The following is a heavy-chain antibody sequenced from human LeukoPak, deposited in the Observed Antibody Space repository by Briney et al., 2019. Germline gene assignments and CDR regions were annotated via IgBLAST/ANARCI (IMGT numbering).Heavy chain of an antibody. Sequence: PSETLSLTCTVSGGSISSYYWSWIRQPPGKGLEWIGYIYYSGSTNYNPSLKSRVTISVDTSKSQFSLKLSSVTAADTAVYYCARFGSEYRTNWFDPWGQGTLVTVSS. CDR1: GGSISSYY. J-gene: IGHJ5*02. CDR3: ARFGSEYRTNWFDP. V-gene: IGHV4-59*01. CDR2: IYYSGST. D-gene: IGHD2-2*01.